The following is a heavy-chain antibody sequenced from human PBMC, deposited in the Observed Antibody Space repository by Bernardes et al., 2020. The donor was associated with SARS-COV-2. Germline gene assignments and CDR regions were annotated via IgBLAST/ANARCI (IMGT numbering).Heavy chain of an antibody. V-gene: IGHV1-24*01. Sequence: ASVKVSCKVSGYRVNEFSMHWVRQAPGKGLEWLGGFDPQNRRTIYAQKFQGRVTMTEDTSRETAYMELRNLRSDDTAVYYCATDDPAGAVFGVVIYALHIWGQGTMVAVSS. CDR2: FDPQNRRT. CDR1: GYRVNEFS. J-gene: IGHJ3*02. CDR3: ATDDPAGAVFGVVIYALHI. D-gene: IGHD3-3*01.